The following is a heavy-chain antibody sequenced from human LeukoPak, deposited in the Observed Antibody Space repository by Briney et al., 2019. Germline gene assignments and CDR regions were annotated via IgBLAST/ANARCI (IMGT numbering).Heavy chain of an antibody. J-gene: IGHJ4*02. D-gene: IGHD5-18*01. V-gene: IGHV3-21*01. CDR2: ISSSSSYI. CDR1: GFTFSSYS. Sequence: GGSLRLSCAASGFTFSSYSMNWVRQAPGKGLEWVSSISSSSSYIYYADSVKGRFTTSRDNAKNSLYLQMNSLRAEDTAVYYCARDLYSYGYVGDYWGQGTLVTVSS. CDR3: ARDLYSYGYVGDY.